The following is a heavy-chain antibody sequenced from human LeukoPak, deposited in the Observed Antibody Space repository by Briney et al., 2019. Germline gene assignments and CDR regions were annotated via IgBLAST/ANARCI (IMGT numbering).Heavy chain of an antibody. V-gene: IGHV3-64*01. CDR2: ISENGGDT. D-gene: IGHD3-3*01. Sequence: PGGSLRPSCAASGFRFSSYSMHWVRQAPGRGLEYVSAISENGGDTYYANSVKGRFTISRDNSKNTLYLQMGSLRAEDMAVYYCARVEGHGYFDYWSQGTLVTVSS. J-gene: IGHJ4*02. CDR1: GFRFSSYS. CDR3: ARVEGHGYFDY.